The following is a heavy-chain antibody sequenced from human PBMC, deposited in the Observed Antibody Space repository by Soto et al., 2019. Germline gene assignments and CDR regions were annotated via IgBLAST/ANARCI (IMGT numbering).Heavy chain of an antibody. J-gene: IGHJ6*02. CDR2: IRSKANSYAT. CDR3: TRHRGRPYSSSWLDLYYYYGMDV. V-gene: IGHV3-73*01. D-gene: IGHD6-13*01. CDR1: GFTFSGSA. Sequence: GGSLRLSCAASGFTFSGSAMHWVRQATGKGLEWVGRIRSKANSYATAYAASVKGRFTISRDDSKNTAYLQMNSLKTEDTAVYYCTRHRGRPYSSSWLDLYYYYGMDVWGQGTTVTVS.